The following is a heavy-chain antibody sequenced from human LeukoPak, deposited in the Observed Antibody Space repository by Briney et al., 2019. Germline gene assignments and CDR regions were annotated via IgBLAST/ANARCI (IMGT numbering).Heavy chain of an antibody. CDR1: GFTFDDYA. CDR2: TSWNSGSI. D-gene: IGHD3-10*01. Sequence: GGSLRLSCAASGFTFDDYAMHWVRQAPGKGLEWVSGTSWNSGSIGYADSVKGRFTISRDNAKNSLYLQMNSLRAEDTALYYCAKDISLYYHGSGSYSGYFDYWGQGTLVTVSS. V-gene: IGHV3-9*01. CDR3: AKDISLYYHGSGSYSGYFDY. J-gene: IGHJ4*02.